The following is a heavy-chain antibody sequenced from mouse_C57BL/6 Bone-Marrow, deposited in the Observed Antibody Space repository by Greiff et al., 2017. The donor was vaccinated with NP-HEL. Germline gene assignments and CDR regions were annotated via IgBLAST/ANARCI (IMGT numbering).Heavy chain of an antibody. Sequence: QVQLQQSGAELARPGASVKLSCKASGYTFASYGISWVKQRTGQGLEWIGEIYPRSGNTYYNEKFKGKATLTADKSSSTAYMELRSLTSEDSAVYFCASWYPYWYFDVWGTGTTVTVSS. CDR1: GYTFASYG. J-gene: IGHJ1*03. CDR2: IYPRSGNT. D-gene: IGHD1-1*02. CDR3: ASWYPYWYFDV. V-gene: IGHV1-81*01.